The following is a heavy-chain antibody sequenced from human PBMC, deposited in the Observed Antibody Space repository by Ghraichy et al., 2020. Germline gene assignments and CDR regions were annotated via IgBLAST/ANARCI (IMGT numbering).Heavy chain of an antibody. CDR1: GGTFSSYA. D-gene: IGHD5-18*01. CDR2: IIPIFGTA. J-gene: IGHJ4*02. V-gene: IGHV1-69*06. Sequence: SVKVSCKASGGTFSSYAISWVRQAPGQGLEWMGGIIPIFGTANYAQKFQGRVTITADKSTSTAYMELSSLRSEDTAVYYCASSLGVQLWYRPNRLYYFDYWGQGTLVTVSS. CDR3: ASSLGVQLWYRPNRLYYFDY.